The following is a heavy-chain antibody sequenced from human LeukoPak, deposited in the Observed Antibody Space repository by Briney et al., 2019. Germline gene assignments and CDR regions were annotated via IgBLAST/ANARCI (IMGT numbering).Heavy chain of an antibody. V-gene: IGHV1-2*02. J-gene: IGHJ5*02. CDR2: INPNSGGT. Sequence: GASVKVSCKASGYTFTGYYMRWVRQAPGQGLEWMGWINPNSGGTNYAQKFQGRVTMTRDTSISTAYMELSRLRSDDTAVYYCARAPHYYGSSGYFHWFDPWGQGTLVTVSS. CDR1: GYTFTGYY. D-gene: IGHD3-22*01. CDR3: ARAPHYYGSSGYFHWFDP.